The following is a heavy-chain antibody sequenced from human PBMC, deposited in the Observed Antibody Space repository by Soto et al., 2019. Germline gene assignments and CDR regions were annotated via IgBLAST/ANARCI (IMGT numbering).Heavy chain of an antibody. CDR3: GGGGGGRWYSDDY. V-gene: IGHV1-8*01. J-gene: IGHJ4*02. CDR2: VNPNTGKT. D-gene: IGHD6-13*01. CDR1: GYSFTNYD. Sequence: QVQLVQSGAEVRKPGASVRVSCKASGYSFTNYDINWVRQATGQGLEWMGWVNPNTGKTGYAQKFRDKVTKTREPPKNTAYTEIRGLTSDGTAVYFWGGGGGGRWYSDDYWGQGTLVAVSS.